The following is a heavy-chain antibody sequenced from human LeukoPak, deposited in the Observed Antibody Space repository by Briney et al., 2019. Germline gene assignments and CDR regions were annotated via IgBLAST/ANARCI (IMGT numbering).Heavy chain of an antibody. CDR1: GGSFSGYY. CDR3: ARHIAYHANLDY. V-gene: IGHV4-34*01. J-gene: IGHJ4*02. Sequence: PSETLSLTCAVYGGSFSGYYWSWIRQPPGKGLGWIGEINHSGSTNYNPSLKSRVTISLDTPKNQFSLRLNSVTASDTAVYYCARHIAYHANLDYWGQGTLVTVSS. CDR2: INHSGST. D-gene: IGHD2-21*01.